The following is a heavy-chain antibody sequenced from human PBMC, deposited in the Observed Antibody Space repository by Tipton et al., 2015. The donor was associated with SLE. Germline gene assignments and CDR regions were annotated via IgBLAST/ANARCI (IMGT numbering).Heavy chain of an antibody. Sequence: SLRLSCAASGFTFSSYWMSWVRQAPGKGLEWGANIKQDGREKSYGDSVKGRFTISRDNAKNSLYLQMNSLRAEDTAVYYCAREAYSGSYFDYWGQGTLVTVSS. CDR2: IKQDGREK. D-gene: IGHD1-26*01. CDR3: AREAYSGSYFDY. J-gene: IGHJ4*02. CDR1: GFTFSSYW. V-gene: IGHV3-7*01.